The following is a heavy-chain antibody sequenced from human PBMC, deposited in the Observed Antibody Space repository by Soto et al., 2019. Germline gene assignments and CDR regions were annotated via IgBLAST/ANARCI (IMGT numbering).Heavy chain of an antibody. CDR2: INPSGGST. D-gene: IGHD2-2*01. V-gene: IGHV1-46*01. J-gene: IGHJ6*02. CDR3: ARDVVVVPAAAYGMDV. Sequence: ASVKVSCKASGYTFTSYYMHWVRQAPGQGLEWMGIINPSGGSTSYAQKFQGRVTMTRDTSTSTVYMELSSLRSEDTAVYYCARDVVVVPAAAYGMDVWGQRTTVTDSS. CDR1: GYTFTSYY.